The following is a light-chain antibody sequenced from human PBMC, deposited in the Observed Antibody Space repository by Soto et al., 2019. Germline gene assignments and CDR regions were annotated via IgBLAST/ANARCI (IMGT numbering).Light chain of an antibody. J-gene: IGLJ3*02. CDR3: CSYAGSLNYWI. Sequence: QSALTQPASVSGSPGQSITIPCTGTNNDVGGFNLVSWYQQHPVKAPKLIVFGVTERPSGVSNRFSGSKSGNTASLTISGIQAEDEGDYYCCSYAGSLNYWIFGGGTMLTVL. CDR2: GVT. V-gene: IGLV2-23*02. CDR1: NNDVGGFNL.